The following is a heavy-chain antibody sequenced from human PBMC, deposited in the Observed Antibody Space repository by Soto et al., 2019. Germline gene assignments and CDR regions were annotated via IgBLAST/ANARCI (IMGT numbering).Heavy chain of an antibody. Sequence: KPSETLSLTCAFSCGSIISGGYSWSWIRQPPGKGLEWIGYIYHSGSTYYNPSLKSRVTISVDRSKNQFSLKLSSVTAADTAVYYCAVSGYSLLYYFDYWGQGTLVTVSS. CDR3: AVSGYSLLYYFDY. CDR2: IYHSGST. V-gene: IGHV4-30-2*01. J-gene: IGHJ4*02. CDR1: CGSIISGGYS. D-gene: IGHD3-22*01.